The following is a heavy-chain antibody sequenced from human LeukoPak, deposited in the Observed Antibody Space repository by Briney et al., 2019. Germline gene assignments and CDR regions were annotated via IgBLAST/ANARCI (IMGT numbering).Heavy chain of an antibody. CDR3: ARGGYCSSTSCSGALGFDY. CDR1: GGSFSGYY. CDR2: INHSGST. D-gene: IGHD2-2*01. J-gene: IGHJ4*02. V-gene: IGHV4-34*01. Sequence: SETPSLTCAVYGGSFSGYYWSWIRQPPGKGLEWIGEINHSGSTNYNPSLKSRVTISVDTSKNQFSLKLSSVTAADTAVYYCARGGYCSSTSCSGALGFDYWGQGTLVTVSS.